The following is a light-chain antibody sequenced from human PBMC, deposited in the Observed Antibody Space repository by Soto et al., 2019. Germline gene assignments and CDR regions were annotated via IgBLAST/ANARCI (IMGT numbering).Light chain of an antibody. CDR1: TSDVGDYNS. Sequence: QSALTQPASVSGSPGQSITISCTGTTSDVGDYNSVSWYQQHPDKAPNLMIYEVSNRPSGVSNRFSGSKSGNTASLTISGLQAEDEADYYCSSYAGSNNFVFGTGTKLTVL. V-gene: IGLV2-14*01. CDR2: EVS. J-gene: IGLJ1*01. CDR3: SSYAGSNNFV.